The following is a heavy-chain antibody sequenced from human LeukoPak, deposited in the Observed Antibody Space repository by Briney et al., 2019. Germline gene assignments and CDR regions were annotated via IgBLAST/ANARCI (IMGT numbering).Heavy chain of an antibody. CDR2: ISSTGRTT. V-gene: IGHV3-48*01. Sequence: GGSLRLSCAASGFTFTTYSMNWVRQAPGEGLEWLSYISSTGRTTYYADSVKGRFTISRDNAKNSLYLQMNNLRAEDTAVYYCARDGPGGAARVFDYWGQGTLVTVSS. D-gene: IGHD6-6*01. J-gene: IGHJ4*02. CDR3: ARDGPGGAARVFDY. CDR1: GFTFTTYS.